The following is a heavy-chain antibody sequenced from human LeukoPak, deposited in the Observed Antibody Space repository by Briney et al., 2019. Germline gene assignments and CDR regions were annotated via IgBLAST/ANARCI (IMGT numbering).Heavy chain of an antibody. CDR3: ARGGYSGPLDY. CDR2: IYYSGST. Sequence: PSETLSLTCTVSGGSISSYYWSWIRQPPGKGLEWIGYIYYSGSTNCNPSLKSRVTISVDTSKNQFSLKLSSVTAADTAVYYCARGGYSGPLDYWGQGTLVTVSS. V-gene: IGHV4-59*01. CDR1: GGSISSYY. D-gene: IGHD4-11*01. J-gene: IGHJ4*02.